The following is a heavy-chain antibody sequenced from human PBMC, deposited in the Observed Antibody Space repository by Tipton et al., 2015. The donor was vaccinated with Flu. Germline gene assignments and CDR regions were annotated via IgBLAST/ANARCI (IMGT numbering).Heavy chain of an antibody. J-gene: IGHJ4*02. CDR1: GGSVGSPYC. CDR3: ARITGY. CDR2: ISPDGSYT. D-gene: IGHD1-14*01. V-gene: IGHV3-74*01. Sequence: SLRLSCSVSGGSVGSPYCWGWVRQPPGKGLVWVSRISPDGSYTSYADSVKGRFTISRDNAKNTLYLQMNNLRAEDTAVYYCARITGYWGQGTLVTVSS.